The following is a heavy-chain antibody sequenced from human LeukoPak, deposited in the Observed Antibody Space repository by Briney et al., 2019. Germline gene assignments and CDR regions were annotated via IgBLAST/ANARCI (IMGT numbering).Heavy chain of an antibody. CDR3: VGRSSWYDAFDI. CDR1: GFTFSSYW. CDR2: ISSSRSYI. Sequence: GGSLRLSCAASGFTFSSYWMHWVRQAPGKGLEWVSSISSSRSYIYYADSVKGRFTISRDNAKNSLYLQMNRLRAEDTAVYYCVGRSSWYDAFDIWGQGTMVTVSS. V-gene: IGHV3-21*01. D-gene: IGHD6-13*01. J-gene: IGHJ3*02.